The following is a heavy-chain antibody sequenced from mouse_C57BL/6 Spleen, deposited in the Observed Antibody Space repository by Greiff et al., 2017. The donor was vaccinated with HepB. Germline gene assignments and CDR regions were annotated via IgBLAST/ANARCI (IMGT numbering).Heavy chain of an antibody. J-gene: IGHJ1*03. CDR2: IHPSDSDT. CDR1: GYTFTSYW. D-gene: IGHD1-1*01. V-gene: IGHV1-74*01. CDR3: AGGYGSLYWYFDV. Sequence: QVQLQQPGAELVKPGASVKVSCKASGYTFTSYWMHWVKQRPGQGLEWIGRIHPSDSDTNYNQKFKGKATVTVDKSSSTAYMQLSSLTSEDSAVYYCAGGYGSLYWYFDVWGTGTTVTVSS.